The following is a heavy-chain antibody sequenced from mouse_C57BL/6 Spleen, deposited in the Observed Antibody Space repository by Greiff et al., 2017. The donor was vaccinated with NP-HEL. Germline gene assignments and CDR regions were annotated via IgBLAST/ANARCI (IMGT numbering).Heavy chain of an antibody. V-gene: IGHV1-80*01. Sequence: VKLQPSGAELVKPGASVKISCKASGYAFSSYWMNWVTQRPGKGLEWIGQIYPGDGDTNYNGKFKGKATLTADKSSSTAYMQLSSLTSEDSAVYFCARGGWKKDFDYWGQGTTLTVSS. J-gene: IGHJ2*01. CDR3: ARGGWKKDFDY. CDR1: GYAFSSYW. CDR2: IYPGDGDT. D-gene: IGHD3-3*01.